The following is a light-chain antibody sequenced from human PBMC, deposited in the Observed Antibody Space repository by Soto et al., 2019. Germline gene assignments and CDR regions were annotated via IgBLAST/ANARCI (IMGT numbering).Light chain of an antibody. CDR1: QSIGNN. J-gene: IGKJ2*01. V-gene: IGKV3-15*01. Sequence: EIVVTQSPDTLSVSPGEGATLSCRASQSIGNNLAWYRQKPGQAPRLVIYGAYTRATGIPARFSGSGSGTEFTLTISSLQSEDFAVYYCQQYNNWPYTFGQGTKLEIK. CDR3: QQYNNWPYT. CDR2: GAY.